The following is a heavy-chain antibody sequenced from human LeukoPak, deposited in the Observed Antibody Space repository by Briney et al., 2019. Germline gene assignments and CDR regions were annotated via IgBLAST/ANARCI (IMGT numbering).Heavy chain of an antibody. Sequence: PGGSLRLSCAASGFTFDDYGMSWVRQAPGKGLEWVSGIGWSGSSTGYADSVKGRFTISIDNAKNSLYLQLNSLRAEDTAFYYCARDRASGWYRGDYDYWGQGTLVTVSS. CDR2: IGWSGSST. D-gene: IGHD6-19*01. J-gene: IGHJ4*02. CDR3: ARDRASGWYRGDYDY. V-gene: IGHV3-20*04. CDR1: GFTFDDYG.